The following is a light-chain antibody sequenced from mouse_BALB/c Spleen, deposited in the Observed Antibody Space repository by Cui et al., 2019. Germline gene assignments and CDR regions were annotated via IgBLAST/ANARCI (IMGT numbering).Light chain of an antibody. Sequence: QMNQSPSSLSASLGDTITITCHASQNINVWLSWYQQKPGNIPKLLIYKASNLHTGVPSRFSGSGSGTGFTLTISSLQPEDIATYYCQQGQSYLTFGGGTKLEIK. V-gene: IGKV11-125*01. J-gene: IGKJ1*01. CDR1: QNINVW. CDR3: QQGQSYLT. CDR2: KAS.